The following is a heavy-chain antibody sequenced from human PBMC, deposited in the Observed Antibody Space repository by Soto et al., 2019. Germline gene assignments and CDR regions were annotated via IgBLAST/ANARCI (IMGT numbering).Heavy chain of an antibody. J-gene: IGHJ6*02. CDR3: ARRRGFPYYYGMDV. CDR2: IYHSGST. D-gene: IGHD5-12*01. Sequence: QLQLQESGSGLVKPSQTLSLTCAVSGGSISSGGYSWSWIRQPPGKGLEWIGYIYHSGSTYYNPSLKSRVTIXVXRXXNQFSLKLISVTAADTAVYYCARRRGFPYYYGMDVWGQGTTVTVSS. CDR1: GGSISSGGYS. V-gene: IGHV4-30-2*01.